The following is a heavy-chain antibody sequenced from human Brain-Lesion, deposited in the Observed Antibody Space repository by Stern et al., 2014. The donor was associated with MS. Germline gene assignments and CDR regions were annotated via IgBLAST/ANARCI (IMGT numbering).Heavy chain of an antibody. CDR3: ARFPASRPHVFDS. J-gene: IGHJ4*02. V-gene: IGHV4-4*02. CDR1: GGSISSSNW. Sequence: QLQLQESGPGLVKPSGTLSLTCAVSGGSISSSNWWSWVRQSPGRGLGWIGESDHSGSTISNPSLKSRVTVSVDKSKNRFSLDLRSVTAADTAVYFCARFPASRPHVFDSWGQGTLVTVSS. D-gene: IGHD6-13*01. CDR2: SDHSGST.